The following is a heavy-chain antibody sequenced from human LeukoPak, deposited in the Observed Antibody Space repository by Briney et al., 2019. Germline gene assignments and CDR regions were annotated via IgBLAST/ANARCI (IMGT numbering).Heavy chain of an antibody. V-gene: IGHV3-23*01. Sequence: GGSLRLSCAASAFTFSSYTMSWVRQAPGKGLEWVSGITGSGSSTYYADSVKGRFTISRDNSKNTLYLQMNSLRAEDTAVYYCAKAIRGGGIDMAFDYWGQGTLVTVSS. J-gene: IGHJ4*02. CDR3: AKAIRGGGIDMAFDY. D-gene: IGHD6-13*01. CDR2: ITGSGSST. CDR1: AFTFSSYT.